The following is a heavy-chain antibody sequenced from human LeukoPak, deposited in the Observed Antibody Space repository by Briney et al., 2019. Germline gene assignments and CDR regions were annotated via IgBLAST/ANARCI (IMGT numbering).Heavy chain of an antibody. CDR2: ISWNSGSI. J-gene: IGHJ4*02. CDR1: GFTFDDYA. V-gene: IGHV3-9*01. D-gene: IGHD6-13*01. Sequence: PGGSLRLSCAASGFTFDDYAMHWVRRAPGKGLEWVSGISWNSGSIGYADSVKGRFTISRDNAKNSLYLQMNSLRAEDTALYYCAKTTSSWYVGGIDYWGQGTLVTVSS. CDR3: AKTTSSWYVGGIDY.